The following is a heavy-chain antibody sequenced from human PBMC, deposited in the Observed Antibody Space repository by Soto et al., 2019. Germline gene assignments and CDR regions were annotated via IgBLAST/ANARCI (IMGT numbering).Heavy chain of an antibody. Sequence: ASVKVSCKASGFTFTSSAMQWVRQARGQRFEWIGWIVVGSGNTNYAQKFQERVTITRDMSTSTAYMELSSLRSEDTAVYYCAAGVWFGELLYTSDAFDIWGQGTMVT. CDR3: AAGVWFGELLYTSDAFDI. D-gene: IGHD3-10*01. V-gene: IGHV1-58*02. J-gene: IGHJ3*02. CDR1: GFTFTSSA. CDR2: IVVGSGNT.